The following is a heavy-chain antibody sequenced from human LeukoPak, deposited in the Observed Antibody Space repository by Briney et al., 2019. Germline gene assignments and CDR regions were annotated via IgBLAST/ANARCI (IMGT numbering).Heavy chain of an antibody. Sequence: SETLSLTCTVSGGSISSYYWSWIRQPPGKGLEWIGYIYYSGSTNYNPSLKSRVTISVDTSKNQFPLKLSSVTAADTAVYYCAGGQKMATMYYYMDVWGKGTTVTISS. CDR1: GGSISSYY. CDR2: IYYSGST. CDR3: AGGQKMATMYYYMDV. D-gene: IGHD5-24*01. J-gene: IGHJ6*03. V-gene: IGHV4-59*01.